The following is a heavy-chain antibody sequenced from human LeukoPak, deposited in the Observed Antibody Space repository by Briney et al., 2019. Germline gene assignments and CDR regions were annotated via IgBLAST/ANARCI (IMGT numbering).Heavy chain of an antibody. D-gene: IGHD3-10*01. CDR3: ARAPHYYGSGLYNWFDP. J-gene: IGHJ5*02. V-gene: IGHV1-8*01. CDR2: MNPNSGNT. Sequence: ASVKVSCKASGYTFTTYDINWVRQATGQGLEWMGWMNPNSGNTGYARKFQGRVTMTRNTSISTAYMELSSLRSEDTAVYYCARAPHYYGSGLYNWFDPWGQGTLVTVSS. CDR1: GYTFTTYD.